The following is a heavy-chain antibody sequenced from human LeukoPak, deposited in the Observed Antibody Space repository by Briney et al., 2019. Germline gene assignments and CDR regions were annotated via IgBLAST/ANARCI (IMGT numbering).Heavy chain of an antibody. CDR2: ISSSGSTI. V-gene: IGHV3-48*03. CDR3: ARRSPNYYFDY. CDR1: GFTFSSYE. J-gene: IGHJ4*02. Sequence: GGSLRLSCAASGFTFSSYEMNWVRQAPGKGLEWISYISSSGSTIYYADSVKGRFTISRDNAKNSLYLQMNSLRAEDTAVYYCARRSPNYYFDYWGQGTPVTVSS.